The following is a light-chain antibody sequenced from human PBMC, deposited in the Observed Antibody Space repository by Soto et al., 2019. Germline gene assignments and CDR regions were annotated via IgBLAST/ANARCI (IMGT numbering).Light chain of an antibody. CDR2: ATS. V-gene: IGKV1-39*01. J-gene: IGKJ4*01. CDR1: QSITRN. CDR3: QQSYSIPLT. Sequence: DIQVTQSPSSLSASVGDRISITCRASQSITRNLNWYQQNAGKAPKLLIYATSTLQSGVPSRFSGSGSGTDFTLTISSLQPEDFATYYCQQSYSIPLTFGGGNKVEI.